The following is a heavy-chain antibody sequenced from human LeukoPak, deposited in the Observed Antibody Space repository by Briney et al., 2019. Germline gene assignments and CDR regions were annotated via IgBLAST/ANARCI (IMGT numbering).Heavy chain of an antibody. J-gene: IGHJ3*02. D-gene: IGHD3-10*01. Sequence: GASVKVSCKASGYTFTGYYMHWVRQAPGQGLEWMGWINPNSGGTNYAQKFQGRVTMTRDMSTSTVYMELSSLRSEDTAVYYSARGPEYYDAFDIWGQGTMVTVSS. V-gene: IGHV1-2*02. CDR3: ARGPEYYDAFDI. CDR2: INPNSGGT. CDR1: GYTFTGYY.